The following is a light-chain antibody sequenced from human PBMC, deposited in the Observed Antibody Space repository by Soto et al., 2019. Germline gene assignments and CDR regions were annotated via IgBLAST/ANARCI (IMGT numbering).Light chain of an antibody. CDR1: SIDIGPYDY. CDR3: SSYTRNTALV. Sequence: QSALPQPASVSGSPGQSITISCTGISIDIGPYDYVSWYQQHPGKAPKLMIYEVTNRPSGVSHRFSGSKSGSTASLTISGLQAEDEADYYCSSYTRNTALVFGPGTKLTVL. J-gene: IGLJ1*01. CDR2: EVT. V-gene: IGLV2-14*01.